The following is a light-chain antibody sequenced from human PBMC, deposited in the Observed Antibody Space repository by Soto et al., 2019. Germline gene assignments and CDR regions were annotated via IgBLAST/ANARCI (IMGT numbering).Light chain of an antibody. CDR3: QQRGTWPT. CDR1: QSVSGS. Sequence: EIVLTQSPVTLSLSPGERATLSCRASQSVSGSVAWYQQKPGQAPRLLIYDASSRANGIPARFTGSGSGTDFSLTISSLEPEDFAVYYCQQRGTWPTFGQGTRVEI. J-gene: IGKJ1*01. CDR2: DAS. V-gene: IGKV3-11*01.